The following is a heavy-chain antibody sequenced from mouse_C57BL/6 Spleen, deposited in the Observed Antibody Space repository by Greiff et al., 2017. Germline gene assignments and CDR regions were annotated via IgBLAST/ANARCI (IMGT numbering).Heavy chain of an antibody. CDR2: IYPGDGDT. Sequence: VKLQESGPELVKPGASVKISCKASGYAFSSSWMNWVKQRPGKGLEWIGRIYPGDGDTNYNGKFKGKATLTADKSSSTAYMQLSSLTSEDSAVYFCARSGDGYYGYFDVWGTGTTVTVSS. CDR3: ARSGDGYYGYFDV. J-gene: IGHJ1*03. V-gene: IGHV1-82*01. D-gene: IGHD2-3*01. CDR1: GYAFSSSW.